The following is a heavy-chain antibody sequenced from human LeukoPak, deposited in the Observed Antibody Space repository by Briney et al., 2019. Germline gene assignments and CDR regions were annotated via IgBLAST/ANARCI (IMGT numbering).Heavy chain of an antibody. D-gene: IGHD1-26*01. CDR2: ISSSSSTI. CDR3: AKEWEPHGRDAFDI. Sequence: GGSLRLSCAASGFTFSSYSMNWVRQAPGKGLEWVSYISSSSSTIYYADSVKGRFTISRDDSKNTLYLQMNSLRAEDTAVYYCAKEWEPHGRDAFDIWGQGTMVTASS. CDR1: GFTFSSYS. V-gene: IGHV3-48*01. J-gene: IGHJ3*02.